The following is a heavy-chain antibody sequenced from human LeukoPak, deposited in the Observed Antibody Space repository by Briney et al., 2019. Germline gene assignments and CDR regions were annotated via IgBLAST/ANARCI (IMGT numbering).Heavy chain of an antibody. Sequence: GGSLRFSCAASAFTFSSYAMHWVRQAPGKGLEWVAVISYDGSNKHYADSVKGRFTISRDNSKNTLYLQMNSLRAEDTAVYYCAREAHTWDSEYYFDYWGQGTLVTVSS. CDR2: ISYDGSNK. CDR3: AREAHTWDSEYYFDY. J-gene: IGHJ4*02. V-gene: IGHV3-30*04. CDR1: AFTFSSYA. D-gene: IGHD1-26*01.